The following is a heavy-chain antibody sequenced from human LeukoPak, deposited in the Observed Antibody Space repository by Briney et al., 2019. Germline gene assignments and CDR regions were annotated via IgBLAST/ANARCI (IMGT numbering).Heavy chain of an antibody. Sequence: ASVKVSCKASGYTFTSYAMHWVRQAPGQRLEWMGWINAGNGNTKYSQKFQGRVTITRDTSASTAYMELSSLRSEDTAVYYCARFSGPANAFEIWGQGTMVIVSS. CDR1: GYTFTSYA. CDR2: INAGNGNT. D-gene: IGHD3-10*01. V-gene: IGHV1-3*01. CDR3: ARFSGPANAFEI. J-gene: IGHJ3*02.